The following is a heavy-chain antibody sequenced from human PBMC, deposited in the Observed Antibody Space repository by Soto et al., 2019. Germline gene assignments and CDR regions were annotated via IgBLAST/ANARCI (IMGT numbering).Heavy chain of an antibody. CDR3: AKGLLAIVGTTLPRDAFNI. J-gene: IGHJ3*02. D-gene: IGHD1-26*01. Sequence: VGSLRLSCAVSGFSFTTYVMHWVRQAPGKGLEWVAVISHDGSYKYYGDAVKGRFTISRDTSKNAVYLEMNSLRPEDTAVYYCAKGLLAIVGTTLPRDAFNIWGQGTMVTVSS. CDR2: ISHDGSYK. V-gene: IGHV3-30*18. CDR1: GFSFTTYV.